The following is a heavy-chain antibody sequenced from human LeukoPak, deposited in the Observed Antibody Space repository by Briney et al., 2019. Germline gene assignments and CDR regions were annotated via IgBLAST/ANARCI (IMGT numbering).Heavy chain of an antibody. J-gene: IGHJ6*02. CDR2: ISAYNGNT. V-gene: IGHV1-18*01. CDR1: GGTFSSYA. CDR3: ARDLITIFGVVIISYYYGMDV. D-gene: IGHD3-3*01. Sequence: ASVKVSCKASGGTFSSYAISWVRQAPGQGLEWMGWISAYNGNTNYAQKLQGRVTMTTDTSTSTAYMELRSLRSDDTAVYYCARDLITIFGVVIISYYYGMDVWGQGTTVTVSS.